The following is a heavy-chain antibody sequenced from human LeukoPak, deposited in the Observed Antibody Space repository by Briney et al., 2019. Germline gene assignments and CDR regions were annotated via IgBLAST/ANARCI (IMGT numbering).Heavy chain of an antibody. Sequence: GASVKVSCKASGYTFTNFYIHWMRQAPGQGLEWMGWINSDNGVTDYAQKFQGRVTMTRDTSISAVYVELSRLRSDDTAVYYCARSDSYTWFDPWGQGTLVTVSS. J-gene: IGHJ5*02. CDR2: INSDNGVT. CDR3: ARSDSYTWFDP. V-gene: IGHV1-2*02. D-gene: IGHD2-21*01. CDR1: GYTFTNFY.